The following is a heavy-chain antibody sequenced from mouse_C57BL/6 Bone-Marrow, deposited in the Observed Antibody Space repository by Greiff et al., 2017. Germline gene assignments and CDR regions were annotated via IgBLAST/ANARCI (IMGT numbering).Heavy chain of an antibody. J-gene: IGHJ2*01. Sequence: EVKLVESGAELVRPGASVKLSCTASGFNIKDDYMHWVKQRPEQGLEWIGWIDPENGDTEYASKFQGKATITAATSSNTAYLQLSSLTSEDTAVYYCTNRGDGSVYFYYWGQGTTLTVSS. CDR3: TNRGDGSVYFYY. CDR2: IDPENGDT. V-gene: IGHV14-4*01. CDR1: GFNIKDDY. D-gene: IGHD1-1*01.